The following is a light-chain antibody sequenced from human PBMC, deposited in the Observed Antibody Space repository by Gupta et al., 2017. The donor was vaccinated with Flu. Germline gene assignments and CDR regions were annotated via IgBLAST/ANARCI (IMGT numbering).Light chain of an antibody. J-gene: IGKJ1*01. CDR1: QSVSSY. V-gene: IGKV3-11*01. CDR2: DVS. CDR3: QQRSNWPRT. Sequence: PATLSLSPGERATLSCRASQSVSSYLAWYQQKPGQAPRLLIHDVSNRAIGIPARFSGSGSGTDFTLTISSLEPEDFAVYYCQQRSNWPRTFGQGTKVEIK.